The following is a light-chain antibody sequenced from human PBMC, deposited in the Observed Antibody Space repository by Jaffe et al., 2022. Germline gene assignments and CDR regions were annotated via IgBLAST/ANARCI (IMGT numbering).Light chain of an antibody. V-gene: IGLV2-14*01. CDR2: EVT. Sequence: QSALTQPASVSGSPGQSITISCTGTSSDVGGYNYVSWYQHHPGKAPKLMVYEVTNRPSGVSNRFSGSKSGNTASLTIFGLQAEDEADYYCSSYTNTSPGLVFGGGTKLTVL. CDR1: SSDVGGYNY. J-gene: IGLJ2*01. CDR3: SSYTNTSPGLV.